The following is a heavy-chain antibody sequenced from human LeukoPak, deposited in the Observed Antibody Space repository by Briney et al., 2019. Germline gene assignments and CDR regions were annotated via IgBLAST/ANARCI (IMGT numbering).Heavy chain of an antibody. D-gene: IGHD6-25*01. CDR3: ARDVRRAARYYFDY. CDR2: IHYDGINK. Sequence: GGSLRLSCTTSGFTFSISALHWVRQAPGKGLEWVAFIHYDGINKYYADSVKGRFTISRDNSKNTLYLQMNSLRTEDTAVYYCARDVRRAARYYFDYWGQGTLVTVSS. CDR1: GFTFSISA. V-gene: IGHV3-30*02. J-gene: IGHJ4*02.